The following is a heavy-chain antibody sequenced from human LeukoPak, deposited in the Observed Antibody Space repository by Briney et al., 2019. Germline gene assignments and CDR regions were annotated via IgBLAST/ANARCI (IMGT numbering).Heavy chain of an antibody. J-gene: IGHJ4*02. D-gene: IGHD2-2*02. CDR3: ARDPLGYCSSTSCYIS. CDR1: GYTFTGNY. CDR2: INPNSGGT. Sequence: ASVKVSCKASGYTFTGNYMHWVRQAPGQGLEWMGRINPNSGGTNYAQKFQGRVTMTRDTSISTAYMELSRLRSDDTAVYYCARDPLGYCSSTSCYISWGQGTLVTVSS. V-gene: IGHV1-2*06.